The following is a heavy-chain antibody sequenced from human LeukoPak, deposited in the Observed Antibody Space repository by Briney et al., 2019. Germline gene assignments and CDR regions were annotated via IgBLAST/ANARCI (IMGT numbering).Heavy chain of an antibody. D-gene: IGHD2-2*02. J-gene: IGHJ4*02. CDR1: GFTFSSYA. CDR2: ISYDGSNK. Sequence: GASLRLSCAASGFTFSSYAMHWVRQAPGKGLEWVAVISYDGSNKYYADSVKGRFTISRDNSKNTLYLQMNSLRAEDTAVYYCAANIRYFDYWGQGTLVTVSS. V-gene: IGHV3-30*04. CDR3: AANIRYFDY.